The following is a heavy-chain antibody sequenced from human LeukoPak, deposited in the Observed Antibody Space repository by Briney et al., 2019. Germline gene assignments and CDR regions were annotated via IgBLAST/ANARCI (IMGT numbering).Heavy chain of an antibody. CDR1: GFTLSPYS. Sequence: GGSLRLSCSASGFTLSPYSMHWVRQAPGKGLEWVAVISYDGSHKSYADSVQGRFTISRDNSMNTVYLQMNSLRTEDMAVYYCARGESAYSYGYRSDSWGQGTLVAVSS. J-gene: IGHJ4*02. CDR2: ISYDGSHK. D-gene: IGHD5-18*01. CDR3: ARGESAYSYGYRSDS. V-gene: IGHV3-30-3*01.